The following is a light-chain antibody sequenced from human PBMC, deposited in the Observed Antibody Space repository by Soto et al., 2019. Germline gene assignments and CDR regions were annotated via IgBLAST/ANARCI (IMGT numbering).Light chain of an antibody. CDR2: EIS. CDR1: QGVGNS. CDR3: QQYNNWPPLT. V-gene: IGKV1-17*01. J-gene: IGKJ4*01. Sequence: DIQMTQSPSSLSASAGDRVTITCRASQGVGNSLDWYQQKPGKAPKRLIYEISSLQTGVPSRFSGTGSGTEFTLTISSLQSEDFAVYYCQQYNNWPPLTFGGGTKVEIK.